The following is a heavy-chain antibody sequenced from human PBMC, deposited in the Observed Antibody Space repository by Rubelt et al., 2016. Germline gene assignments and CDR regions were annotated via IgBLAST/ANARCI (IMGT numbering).Heavy chain of an antibody. J-gene: IGHJ4*02. V-gene: IGHV1-46*01. D-gene: IGHD3-22*01. Sequence: QVQLVQSGAEVKKPGASVKVSCKASGYTFSTYDMHWVRQAPGQGLECMGVINPSDGSTIYAPRFQRRITMTRDTSTTTVYMELSSRRSEDTAVYYCARGSSGYPPLDYWGQGTLVTVSS. CDR3: ARGSSGYPPLDY. CDR2: INPSDGST. CDR1: GYTFSTYD.